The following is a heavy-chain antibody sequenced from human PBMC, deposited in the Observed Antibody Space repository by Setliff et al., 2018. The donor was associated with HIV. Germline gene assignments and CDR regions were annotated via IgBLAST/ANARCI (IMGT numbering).Heavy chain of an antibody. CDR2: FDPQYDKT. CDR3: VRVTADRTNYYYYMDV. J-gene: IGHJ6*03. D-gene: IGHD2-21*02. Sequence: GASVKVSCKVSGYTLTELSIHWVRQAPGKGLEWMGGFDPQYDKTFYAQKFQGRVTMSEDTSTDTAYMEVWSLTSDDTAVYYCVRVTADRTNYYYYMDVWDKGTMVTVSS. V-gene: IGHV1-24*01. CDR1: GYTLTELS.